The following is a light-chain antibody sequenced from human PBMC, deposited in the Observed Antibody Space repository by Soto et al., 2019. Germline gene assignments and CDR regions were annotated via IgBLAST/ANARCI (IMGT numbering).Light chain of an antibody. Sequence: DIQMTQSPSTLSASVGDRVTITCRARQSISSWLAWYQQKPGKAPKLLIYDASSLESGVPSRFSGSGSGTEFTLTSSSLHPDDFATYYCQQYNSYPLTFGGGTKVEIK. CDR2: DAS. CDR3: QQYNSYPLT. CDR1: QSISSW. V-gene: IGKV1-5*01. J-gene: IGKJ4*01.